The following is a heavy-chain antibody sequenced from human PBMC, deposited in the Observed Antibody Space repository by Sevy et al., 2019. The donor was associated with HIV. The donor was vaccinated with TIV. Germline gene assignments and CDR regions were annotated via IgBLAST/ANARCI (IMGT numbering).Heavy chain of an antibody. D-gene: IGHD2-8*02. CDR2: ISGGSDDI. Sequence: GGSLRLSCVASGFIFRSYAMSWVRQAPGKGLEWVSAISGGSDDIFYADSVKGRFTISRDNSKNTLYLQMNSLRAEDTAVYYCAKRGPAWSSDYWGQGTLVTVSS. V-gene: IGHV3-23*01. CDR1: GFIFRSYA. J-gene: IGHJ4*02. CDR3: AKRGPAWSSDY.